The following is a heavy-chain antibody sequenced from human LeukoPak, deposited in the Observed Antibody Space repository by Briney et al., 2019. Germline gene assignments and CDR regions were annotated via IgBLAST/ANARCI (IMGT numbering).Heavy chain of an antibody. V-gene: IGHV1-46*01. J-gene: IGHJ4*02. CDR3: AASPYCSGGSCYSEFDY. CDR1: GHTXSNYY. D-gene: IGHD2-15*01. Sequence: ASVKVSCKAPGHTXSNYYMHWVRQAPGGGLEWMGIINPSGGSITYAQKFQGRVTMTRDTSTSTVYMELSSLRSDDTAVYYCAASPYCSGGSCYSEFDYWGQGTLVTVSS. CDR2: INPSGGSI.